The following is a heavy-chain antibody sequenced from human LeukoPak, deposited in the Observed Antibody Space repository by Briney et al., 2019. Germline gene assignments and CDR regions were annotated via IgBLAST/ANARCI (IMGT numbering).Heavy chain of an antibody. V-gene: IGHV3-7*03. CDR3: AKDGITIFGVGYLIRGYYFDY. Sequence: PGGSLRLSCAASGFTFSSYAMSWVRQAPGKGLEWVANIKQDGSEKYYVDSVKGRFTISRDNAKNSLYLQMNSLRAEDTAVYYCAKDGITIFGVGYLIRGYYFDYWGQGTLVTVSS. J-gene: IGHJ4*02. D-gene: IGHD3-3*01. CDR2: IKQDGSEK. CDR1: GFTFSSYA.